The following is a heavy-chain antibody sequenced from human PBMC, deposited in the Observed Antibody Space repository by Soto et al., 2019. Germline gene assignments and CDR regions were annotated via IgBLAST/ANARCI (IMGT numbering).Heavy chain of an antibody. CDR3: ARDDHIVVVPTSLGATDV. V-gene: IGHV4-4*02. CDR1: GGSISSNKW. Sequence: SETLSLTCAVYGGSISSNKWWSWVRQPPGKGLEWIGEIYHSGSTNYNPSLKSRVTISLDKSKNQFSLKLTSVTAADSAVYYCARDDHIVVVPTSLGATDVWGQGTTVTVS. CDR2: IYHSGST. J-gene: IGHJ6*02. D-gene: IGHD2-2*01.